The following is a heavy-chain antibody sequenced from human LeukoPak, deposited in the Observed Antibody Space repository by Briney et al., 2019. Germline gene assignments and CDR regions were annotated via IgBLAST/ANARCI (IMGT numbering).Heavy chain of an antibody. J-gene: IGHJ4*02. V-gene: IGHV3-23*01. Sequence: GGSLRLSCAASGFTFSSYSMSWVRQAPGKGLEWVSDISGSGCSTYYADSVKGRFTISRDKSKNTLYLQMNSLRAEDTAVYYCASYYYGSGSYFDYFDYWGQGTLVTVSS. D-gene: IGHD3-10*01. CDR1: GFTFSSYS. CDR2: ISGSGCST. CDR3: ASYYYGSGSYFDYFDY.